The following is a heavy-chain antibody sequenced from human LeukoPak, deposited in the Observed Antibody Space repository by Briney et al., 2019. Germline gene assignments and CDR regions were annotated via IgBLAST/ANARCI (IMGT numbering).Heavy chain of an antibody. J-gene: IGHJ6*02. CDR1: GFTFSNYW. CDR3: ARVTSYYYYYYGMDV. CDR2: IKQDGSEK. Sequence: GGSLRLSCAASGFTFSNYWMSWVRQAPGKGLEWVANIKQDGSEKYYVDSVKGRFTISRDNAKNSLYLQMNSLRVEDTAVYYCARVTSYYYYYYGMDVWGQGTTVTVSS. V-gene: IGHV3-7*01.